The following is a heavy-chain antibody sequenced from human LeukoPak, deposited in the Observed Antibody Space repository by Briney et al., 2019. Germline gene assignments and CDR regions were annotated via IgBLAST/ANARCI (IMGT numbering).Heavy chain of an antibody. D-gene: IGHD2-2*01. CDR3: AKSYQLPRGYFDY. Sequence: GGSLRLSCAASGFTFSSYGMHWVRQAPGKGLEWVAFIRYDGSNKYYADSVKGRFTISRDNSKNTLYLQMNSLRAEDTAVYYCAKSYQLPRGYFDYWGQGTLVTVSS. V-gene: IGHV3-30*02. CDR2: IRYDGSNK. J-gene: IGHJ4*02. CDR1: GFTFSSYG.